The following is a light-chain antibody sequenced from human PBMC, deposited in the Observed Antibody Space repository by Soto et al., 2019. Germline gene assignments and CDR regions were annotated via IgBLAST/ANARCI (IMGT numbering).Light chain of an antibody. Sequence: QSVGTQPACLSGSPGPSITISCMGTSSDIGAYDYVSLYQQHPGRAPKLIIYEVSHRFSGLSYRFSGSKSGNTASLTISGLQAEDEGDYYCTSFAPGRIYVFGSGTKVTVL. CDR2: EVS. CDR3: TSFAPGRIYV. CDR1: SSDIGAYDY. J-gene: IGLJ1*01. V-gene: IGLV2-14*03.